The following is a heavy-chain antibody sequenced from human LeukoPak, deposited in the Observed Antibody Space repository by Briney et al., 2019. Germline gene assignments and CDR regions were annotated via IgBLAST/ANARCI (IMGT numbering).Heavy chain of an antibody. J-gene: IGHJ4*02. CDR1: GFTVSGNH. V-gene: IGHV3-66*02. D-gene: IGHD3-16*01. CDR2: IYSSDNT. Sequence: GGSLRLSCAASGFTVSGNHMSWVRQAPGKGLEWVSVIYSSDNTYYIDSVKGRFTISRDNSKNTLYLQMNSLRAEDTAVYYCAGRRVLDASFDYWGQGTLVTVSS. CDR3: AGRRVLDASFDY.